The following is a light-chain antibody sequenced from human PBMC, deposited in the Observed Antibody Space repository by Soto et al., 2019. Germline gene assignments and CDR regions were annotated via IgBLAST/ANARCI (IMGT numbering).Light chain of an antibody. J-gene: IGLJ2*01. CDR1: SSNIGNNG. CDR3: ATWDDSLNGPV. Sequence: QSVLTQPPSVSEAPRQRVTTSCSGNSSNIGNNGVNWYQQLPGEAPKLLIYYDDLLPSGVSDRFSGSKSGTSASLAISGLQSEDEADYYCATWDDSLNGPVFGGRTKVTVL. CDR2: YDD. V-gene: IGLV1-36*01.